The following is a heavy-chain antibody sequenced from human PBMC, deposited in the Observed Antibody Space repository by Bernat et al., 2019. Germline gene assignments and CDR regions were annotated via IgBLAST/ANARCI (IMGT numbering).Heavy chain of an antibody. CDR2: IWYDGSNK. Sequence: QGKRGEAGGGGGQPGRSLRLSWAASGFTFSSYGMHWVRQAPGKGLEWVAVIWYDGSNKYYADSVKGRFTISRDNSKNTLYLQMNSLRAEDTAVYYCARRRIAVAGTGGGGYYYYYMDVWGKGTTVTVSS. J-gene: IGHJ6*03. CDR3: ARRRIAVAGTGGGGYYYYYMDV. CDR1: GFTFSSYG. V-gene: IGHV3-33*01. D-gene: IGHD6-19*01.